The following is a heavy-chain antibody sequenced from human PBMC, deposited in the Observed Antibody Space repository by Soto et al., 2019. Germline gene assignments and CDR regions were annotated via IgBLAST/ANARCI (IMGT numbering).Heavy chain of an antibody. V-gene: IGHV3-48*02. J-gene: IGHJ6*02. CDR3: ARVDNPVLRFLEWSSAMDV. CDR2: ISSSSTI. D-gene: IGHD3-3*01. CDR1: GFTFSSYS. Sequence: GGSLRLSCAASGFTFSSYSMNWVRQAPGKGLEWVSYISSSSTIYYADSVKGRFTISRDNAKNSLYLQMNSLRDEDTAVYYCARVDNPVLRFLEWSSAMDVWGQGTTVTVSS.